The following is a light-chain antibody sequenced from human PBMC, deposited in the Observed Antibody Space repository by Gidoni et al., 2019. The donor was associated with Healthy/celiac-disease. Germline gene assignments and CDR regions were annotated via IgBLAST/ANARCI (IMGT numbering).Light chain of an antibody. J-gene: IGLJ2*01. CDR3: QAWDSSLGGV. Sequence: SYELTQPPSVSVSPGQTASITCSGDKLGDKYACWYQQKPGQSPVLVIYQDSKRPSGIPERFSGSNSGNTATLTISGTQAMDEADNYCQAWDSSLGGVFGGGTKLTVL. CDR2: QDS. CDR1: KLGDKY. V-gene: IGLV3-1*01.